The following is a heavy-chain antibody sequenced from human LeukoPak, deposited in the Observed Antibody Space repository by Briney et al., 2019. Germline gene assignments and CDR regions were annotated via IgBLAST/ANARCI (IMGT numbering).Heavy chain of an antibody. D-gene: IGHD7-27*01. CDR2: INTNNGNP. CDR3: ARDTPGLKY. J-gene: IGHJ4*02. V-gene: IGHV7-4-1*02. Sequence: ASVKLSCKASGYTFTSYDIHWVRQATGQGLEWMGWINTNNGNPTYAHSFTVRILFSLDIYMSTAYLQISMLKAVATAVYYCARDTPGLKYGGQGTLVTVSS. CDR1: GYTFTSYD.